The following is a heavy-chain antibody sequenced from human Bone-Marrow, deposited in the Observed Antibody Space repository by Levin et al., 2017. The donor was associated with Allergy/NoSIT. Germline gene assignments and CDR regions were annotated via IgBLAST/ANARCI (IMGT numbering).Heavy chain of an antibody. CDR1: GGSLNSGNYY. Sequence: SETLSLTCTVSGGSLNSGNYYWSWIRQTPGKGLEWIGHIYDNGNTKYNPSLKSRVTMSLDTSKSQFSLKMTSVTAADTAMYYCAREGDYYDSSGYWWGQGTMITVSA. CDR3: AREGDYYDSSGYW. V-gene: IGHV4-30-4*01. CDR2: IYDNGNT. D-gene: IGHD3-22*01. J-gene: IGHJ3*01.